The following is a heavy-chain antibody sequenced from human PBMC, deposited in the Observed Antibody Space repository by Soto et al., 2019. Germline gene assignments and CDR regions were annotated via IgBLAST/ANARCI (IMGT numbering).Heavy chain of an antibody. Sequence: ASVKVSCKTSGYSFTSYAMHWVRQAPGQRLEWLGWINADNGDTKYSQKFSGRVTITRDTSANTAFMELSSLRSEETAMYYCARELQALYYFDFWGPALLVTVS. CDR3: ARELQALYYFDF. CDR1: GYSFTSYA. D-gene: IGHD4-4*01. V-gene: IGHV1-3*01. J-gene: IGHJ4*02. CDR2: INADNGDT.